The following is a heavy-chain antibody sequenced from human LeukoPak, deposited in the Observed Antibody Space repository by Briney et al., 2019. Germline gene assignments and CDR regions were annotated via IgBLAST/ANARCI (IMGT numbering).Heavy chain of an antibody. J-gene: IGHJ4*02. D-gene: IGHD4/OR15-4a*01. CDR2: IIPIYGAG. CDR3: ARDTTNYTGMY. V-gene: IGHV1-69*01. Sequence: SVKVSCKASGGTFSSYVINWVRQAPGQELEWMGGIIPIYGAGKSAQKFQDRVTITADESTSTVYMELSSLRSEDTAVYYCARDTTNYTGMYWGQGTLVTVSS. CDR1: GGTFSSYV.